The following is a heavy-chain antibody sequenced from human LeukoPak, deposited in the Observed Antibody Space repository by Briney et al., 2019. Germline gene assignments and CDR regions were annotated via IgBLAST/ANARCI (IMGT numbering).Heavy chain of an antibody. D-gene: IGHD6-19*01. V-gene: IGHV3-7*01. CDR3: ARGMTVAANWFDS. CDR1: GLTFSRNW. CDR2: IKQDGSGK. Sequence: PGGSLRLSCAASGLTFSRNWMSWVRQAPGKGLEWVAHIKQDGSGKYYVDSVKGRFTISRDNAENSLYLQMNSLRAEDTAVYYCARGMTVAANWFDSWGQGTLVTVSS. J-gene: IGHJ5*01.